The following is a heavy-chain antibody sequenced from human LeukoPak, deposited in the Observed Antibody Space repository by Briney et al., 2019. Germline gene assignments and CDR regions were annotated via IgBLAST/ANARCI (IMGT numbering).Heavy chain of an antibody. V-gene: IGHV1-46*01. CDR1: GYTFTTYK. Sequence: ASVKVSCKASGYTFTTYKMHWVRQAPGQGLEWMGILNPSGSGTRNAQKFQGRVTMTRDTSTSTVYMELSSLRSEDTAVYYCARGRQGYYYDSSDAFDIWGQGTMVTVSS. CDR3: ARGRQGYYYDSSDAFDI. J-gene: IGHJ3*02. D-gene: IGHD3-22*01. CDR2: LNPSGSGT.